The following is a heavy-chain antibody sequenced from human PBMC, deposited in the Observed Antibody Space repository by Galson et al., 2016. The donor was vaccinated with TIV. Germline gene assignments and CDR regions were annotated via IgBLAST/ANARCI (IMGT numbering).Heavy chain of an antibody. V-gene: IGHV1-69*04. CDR3: VRSGTYYYDSSGDN. CDR1: GGIFIGYG. J-gene: IGHJ4*02. Sequence: SVKVSCKASGGIFIGYGISWVRQAPGQGLEWMGRIIPLFGIVSYAQRFQGRVVIIADKSTGTTYMELSSLRSEDTAVYYCVRSGTYYYDSSGDNWGQGTLVTVSS. D-gene: IGHD3-22*01. CDR2: IIPLFGIV.